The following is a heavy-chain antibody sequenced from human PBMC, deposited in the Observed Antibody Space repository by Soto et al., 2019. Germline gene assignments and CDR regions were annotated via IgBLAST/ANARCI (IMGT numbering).Heavy chain of an antibody. CDR3: ARGGADCNDGKCHPNWFDP. CDR1: GYTFTSYG. V-gene: IGHV1-18*03. J-gene: IGHJ5*02. Sequence: QVQLVQSGAEVKKPGASVKVSCKASGYTFTSYGISWVRQAPGQGLEWMGWISAYNGNTKYAQKLQGRVTMTTDTSTTTAYMELRSLISDDMAVYYCARGGADCNDGKCHPNWFDPWGQGTTVTVSS. CDR2: ISAYNGNT. D-gene: IGHD2-15*01.